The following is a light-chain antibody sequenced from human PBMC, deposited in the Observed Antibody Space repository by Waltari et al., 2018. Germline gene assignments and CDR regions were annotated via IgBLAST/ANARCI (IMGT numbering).Light chain of an antibody. CDR2: GAS. J-gene: IGKJ1*01. V-gene: IGKV3-15*01. CDR3: QHYNAWPRA. CDR1: QSVSNN. Sequence: EIVMTQSPAILSVSTGERATLSCRASQSVSNNLAWYQQKPGQAPRLLIYGASARATRVPARFSGSGSGTDFTLTISSLQSEDFAVYFCQHYNAWPRAFGQGTRVEIK.